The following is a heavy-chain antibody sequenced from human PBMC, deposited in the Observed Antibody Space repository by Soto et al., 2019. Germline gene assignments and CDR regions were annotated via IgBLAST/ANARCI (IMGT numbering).Heavy chain of an antibody. CDR2: VSTYDGNT. V-gene: IGHV1-18*01. D-gene: IGHD2-21*01. J-gene: IGHJ4*02. Sequence: QVQLVQSGGEVKEPGASVKVSCKASGYRFSRYGINWVRQAPGQGLEWMGWVSTYDGNTQYAQKFQGRITMTTDTSTNTVYLELRSLTSDDTAVYYCARDEEDANLMIVVLPGDYWGQGTPVSVSS. CDR1: GYRFSRYG. CDR3: ARDEEDANLMIVVLPGDY.